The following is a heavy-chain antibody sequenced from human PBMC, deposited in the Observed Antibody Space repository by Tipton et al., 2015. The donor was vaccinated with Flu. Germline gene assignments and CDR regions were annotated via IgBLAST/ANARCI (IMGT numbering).Heavy chain of an antibody. D-gene: IGHD4-11*01. CDR2: ISHTGNT. Sequence: TLSLTCAVSGYSITSGFFWGWIRLPPGKGLEWIATISHTGNTFYYPSLKSRVTMSVDTSRNHLSLRLRSVTAADTAVYFCARRDFSNYVSVPKNWFDSWGQGTLVTVSS. CDR1: GYSITSGFF. CDR3: ARRDFSNYVSVPKNWFDS. V-gene: IGHV4-38-2*01. J-gene: IGHJ5*01.